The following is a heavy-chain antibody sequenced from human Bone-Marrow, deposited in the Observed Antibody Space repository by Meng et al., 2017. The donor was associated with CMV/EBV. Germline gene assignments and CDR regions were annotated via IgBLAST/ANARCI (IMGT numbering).Heavy chain of an antibody. V-gene: IGHV3-74*01. J-gene: IGHJ4*02. Sequence: LSCAVYGFTFSGYWMHWVRQAPGKGLMWVSRITDTGSSTAYADSVKGRFTISRDNAKSTLYLQMNSLRAEDTAVYYCARALKGGGAYWGQGTLVTVSS. D-gene: IGHD3-16*01. CDR2: ITDTGSST. CDR3: ARALKGGGAY. CDR1: GFTFSGYW.